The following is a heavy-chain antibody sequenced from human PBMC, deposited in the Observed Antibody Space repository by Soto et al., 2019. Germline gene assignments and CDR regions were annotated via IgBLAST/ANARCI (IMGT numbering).Heavy chain of an antibody. CDR3: ARATVPTYYYYYMDV. CDR1: GGSISSGGYY. J-gene: IGHJ6*03. Sequence: SETLSLTCTVSGGSISSGGYYWSWIRQHPGKGLEWIGYIYYSGSTYYNPSLKSRVTISVDTSKNQFSLKLSSVTAADTAVYYCARATVPTYYYYYMDVWGKGTTVTVSS. CDR2: IYYSGST. V-gene: IGHV4-31*03. D-gene: IGHD4-17*01.